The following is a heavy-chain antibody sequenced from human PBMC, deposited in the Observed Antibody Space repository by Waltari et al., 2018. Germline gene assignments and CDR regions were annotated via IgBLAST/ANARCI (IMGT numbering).Heavy chain of an antibody. Sequence: EVQLVESGGGLVQPGGSLRLSGSASGFTFSIYSMHWVRQAPGKGLEYVSAISPNGDSTYYADCVKGRFTISRDNSKNTVFLQMSSLRAEDTAVYYCVKRWSSSDVDYWGQGTLVTVSS. D-gene: IGHD2-15*01. CDR1: GFTFSIYS. V-gene: IGHV3-64D*06. CDR2: ISPNGDST. J-gene: IGHJ4*02. CDR3: VKRWSSSDVDY.